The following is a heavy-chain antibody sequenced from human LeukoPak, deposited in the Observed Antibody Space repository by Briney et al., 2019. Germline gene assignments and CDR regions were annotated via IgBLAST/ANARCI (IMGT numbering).Heavy chain of an antibody. Sequence: GESLKISCKGSGYRFTSYWIGWVRQMPGKGLEWMGFIYPGDSDTRYSPSFQGQVTISADKSISTAYLQWSSLKASDTAMYYCARHRIAARRMSSGVSFDYWGQGTLVTVSS. V-gene: IGHV5-51*01. D-gene: IGHD6-6*01. J-gene: IGHJ4*02. CDR3: ARHRIAARRMSSGVSFDY. CDR1: GYRFTSYW. CDR2: IYPGDSDT.